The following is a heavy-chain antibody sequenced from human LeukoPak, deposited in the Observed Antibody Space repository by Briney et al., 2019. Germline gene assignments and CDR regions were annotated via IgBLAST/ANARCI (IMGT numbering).Heavy chain of an antibody. CDR1: GYTFIDYY. CDR2: ISPNSGGT. D-gene: IGHD6-19*01. Sequence: ASVKVSCKASGYTFIDYYMHWVRQAPGQGLEWIGWISPNSGGTKYVQKFQGRVTITRDTSSNSAYMDLTRLKSDDTAVYYCARARIPIAVAGLYYFDYWGQGALVTVSS. J-gene: IGHJ4*02. CDR3: ARARIPIAVAGLYYFDY. V-gene: IGHV1-2*02.